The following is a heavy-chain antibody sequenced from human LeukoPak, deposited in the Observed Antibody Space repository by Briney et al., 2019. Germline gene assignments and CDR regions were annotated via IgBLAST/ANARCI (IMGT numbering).Heavy chain of an antibody. CDR3: ARVDGSPDY. D-gene: IGHD2-15*01. J-gene: IGHJ4*02. V-gene: IGHV3-7*01. CDR2: IERDGSET. Sequence: GGSLRLSCAASGFTLSTYWMSWVRKAPGKGREWVANIERDGSETNYVGSVKGRFTISRDDAKNSLYLQVNSLRAEDTAVYYCARVDGSPDYWGQGTLVTVSS. CDR1: GFTLSTYW.